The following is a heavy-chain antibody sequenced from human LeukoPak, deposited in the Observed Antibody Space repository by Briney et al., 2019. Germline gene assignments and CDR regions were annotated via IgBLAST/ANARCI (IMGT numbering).Heavy chain of an antibody. J-gene: IGHJ4*02. CDR2: INQSGST. D-gene: IGHD1-26*01. CDR3: ATMGSGSYFNY. CDR1: GGPFSIYC. V-gene: IGHV4-34*01. Sequence: SETLSLTCGVYGGPFSIYCWNWIRQSPGKGLEWIGEINQSGSTQYNPSLESRVTISVDTSKNQFSLKLSSVTAADTAVYYCATMGSGSYFNYWGQGSLVTVSS.